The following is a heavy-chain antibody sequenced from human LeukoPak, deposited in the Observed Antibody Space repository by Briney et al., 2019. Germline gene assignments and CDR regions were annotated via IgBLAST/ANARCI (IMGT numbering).Heavy chain of an antibody. Sequence: QPGGSLRLSCAASGFTFSSYWMHWVRHAPGTGLVWVSRISSDGTNAYYADSVKGRFSISRDNAKNTLYLQMNSLRAEDTAMYYCARVYYYYYMDVWGRGTTVTVSS. CDR2: ISSDGTNA. CDR1: GFTFSSYW. V-gene: IGHV3-74*01. CDR3: ARVYYYYYMDV. J-gene: IGHJ6*03.